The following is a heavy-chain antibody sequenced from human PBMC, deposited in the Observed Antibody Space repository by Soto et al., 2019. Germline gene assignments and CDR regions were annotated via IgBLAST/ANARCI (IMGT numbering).Heavy chain of an antibody. V-gene: IGHV4-59*08. CDR2: IYYSGST. D-gene: IGHD2-2*01. Sequence: SETLSLTCTVSGGSISSYYWSWIRQPPGKGLEWIGYIYYSGSTNYNPSLKSRVTISVDTSKNQFSLKLSSVTAADTAVYYCARRLVVFQRAAALFYGMDVWGQGTTVTVSS. CDR1: GGSISSYY. CDR3: ARRLVVFQRAAALFYGMDV. J-gene: IGHJ6*02.